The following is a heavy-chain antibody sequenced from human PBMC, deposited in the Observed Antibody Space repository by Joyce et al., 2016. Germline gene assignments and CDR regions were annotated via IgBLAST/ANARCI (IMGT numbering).Heavy chain of an antibody. D-gene: IGHD3-3*01. Sequence: QVQLEQSGAEVKKPGSSVKVSCKTSGDIFNAYGINWVRQAPGQGIEWLGGIVPMTETTDHARKFRGRLTISAHEPTSTVYMELSSLRSDDTGTYYCARGRGDDFWSGYYGSIDYWGQGTLVSVSS. CDR2: IVPMTETT. CDR1: GDIFNAYG. V-gene: IGHV1-69*01. J-gene: IGHJ4*02. CDR3: ARGRGDDFWSGYYGSIDY.